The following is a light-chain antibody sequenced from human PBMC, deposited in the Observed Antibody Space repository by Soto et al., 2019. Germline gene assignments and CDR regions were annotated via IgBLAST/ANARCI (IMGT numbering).Light chain of an antibody. CDR1: SGHSTYI. CDR2: LDRSGTY. J-gene: IGLJ3*02. Sequence: QSVLTQSSSASASLGSSVKLTCILSSGHSTYIIAWHQHQPGKAPRFLLTLDRSGTYNRGSGVPDRFSGSSSGADRYLTISNLQFEDEGDYYCETWYSNTHKVFGGGTKVTVL. V-gene: IGLV4-60*02. CDR3: ETWYSNTHKV.